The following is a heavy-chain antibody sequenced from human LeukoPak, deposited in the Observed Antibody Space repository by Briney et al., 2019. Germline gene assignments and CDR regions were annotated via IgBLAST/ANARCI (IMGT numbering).Heavy chain of an antibody. Sequence: SETLSLTCAVYGGSFSGYYWSWIRQPPGKGLEWIGEINHSGSTNYNPSLKSRVTISLDRSKNHFSLNLSSVTAADTALYYCASSDGLPPRSDSSYDVFDYWGQGTLVTVSS. J-gene: IGHJ4*02. CDR3: ASSDGLPPRSDSSYDVFDY. D-gene: IGHD5-12*01. V-gene: IGHV4-34*01. CDR2: INHSGST. CDR1: GGSFSGYY.